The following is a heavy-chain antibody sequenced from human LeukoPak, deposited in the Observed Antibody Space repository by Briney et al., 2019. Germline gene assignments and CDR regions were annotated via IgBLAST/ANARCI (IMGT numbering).Heavy chain of an antibody. CDR1: GYTSTSYY. Sequence: ASVKVSCKASGYTSTSYYMHWVRQAPGQGLEWMGIINPSGGSTSYAQKFQGRVTMTRDMSTSTVYMELSSLRSEDTAVYYCARLPTSFLLRNPAKDAFDIWGQGTMVTVSS. J-gene: IGHJ3*02. CDR3: ARLPTSFLLRNPAKDAFDI. CDR2: INPSGGST. V-gene: IGHV1-46*01. D-gene: IGHD2-15*01.